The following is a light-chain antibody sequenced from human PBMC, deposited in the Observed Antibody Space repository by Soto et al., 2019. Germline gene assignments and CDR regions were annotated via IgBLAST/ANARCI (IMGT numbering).Light chain of an antibody. CDR3: QQYNNWPQT. V-gene: IGKV3-15*01. J-gene: IGKJ1*01. CDR1: HSVNSH. CDR2: GAS. Sequence: MLMTQSPATLSVSPGERVTLSCRTSHSVNSHVAWYQQKPGQAPRLLIYGASTRATGIPARFSGSGSGTEFTLTISGLQSEDFAVYYCQQYNNWPQTFGQGTKVDIK.